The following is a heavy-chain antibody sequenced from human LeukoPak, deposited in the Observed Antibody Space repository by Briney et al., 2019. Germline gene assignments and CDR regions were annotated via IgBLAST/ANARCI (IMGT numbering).Heavy chain of an antibody. V-gene: IGHV1-69*05. Sequence: SVKVSCKASGGTFSSYAISWVRQAPGQGLEWMGRIIPIFGTANYAQKFQGRVTITTDESTSTAYMELSSLRSGDTAVYYCAIVMGDYVSYYFDYWGQGTLVTVSS. CDR2: IIPIFGTA. CDR1: GGTFSSYA. CDR3: AIVMGDYVSYYFDY. D-gene: IGHD4-17*01. J-gene: IGHJ4*02.